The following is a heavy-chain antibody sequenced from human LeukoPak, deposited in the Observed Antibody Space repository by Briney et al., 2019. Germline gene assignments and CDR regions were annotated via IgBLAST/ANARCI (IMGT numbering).Heavy chain of an antibody. CDR3: ARTEDYYGSGGHFDY. Sequence: PSETLSLTCTVSGGSISSGDYYWSWIRQPPGKGLEWIGYIYYSGSTYYNPSLKSRVTISVDTSKNQFSLKLSSVTAADTAVYYCARTEDYYGSGGHFDYWGQGTLVTVSS. CDR1: GGSISSGDYY. D-gene: IGHD3-10*01. V-gene: IGHV4-30-4*08. J-gene: IGHJ4*02. CDR2: IYYSGST.